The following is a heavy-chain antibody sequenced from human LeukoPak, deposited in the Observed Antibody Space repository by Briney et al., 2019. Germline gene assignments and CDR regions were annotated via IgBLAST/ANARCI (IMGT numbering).Heavy chain of an antibody. V-gene: IGHV3-23*01. CDR3: ASGYLPDY. D-gene: IGHD1-1*01. CDR2: ISGSGGST. J-gene: IGHJ4*02. CDR1: GFTFSSYA. Sequence: GGSLRLSCAASGFTFSSYAMSWVRQAPGKGQEWVSAISGSGGSTYYADSVKGRFTISRDNAKNSLYLQMNSLRAEDTAVYYCASGYLPDYWGQGTLVTVSS.